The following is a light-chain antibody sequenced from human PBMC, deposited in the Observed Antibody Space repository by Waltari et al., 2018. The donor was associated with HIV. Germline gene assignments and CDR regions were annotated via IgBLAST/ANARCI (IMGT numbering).Light chain of an antibody. CDR3: QQYYTAPYT. V-gene: IGKV4-1*01. Sequence: IVMTQSPASLAVTLGDRVTINCKSSRNVFGMTYQVGYLSWYLQKPGQPPKLLIRWGSTLEVGVPERFSAGGYGTEFTLTISSLQEEDVGVYYCQQYYTAPYTFGQGTRVEVK. CDR2: WGS. J-gene: IGKJ2*01. CDR1: RNVFGMTYQVGY.